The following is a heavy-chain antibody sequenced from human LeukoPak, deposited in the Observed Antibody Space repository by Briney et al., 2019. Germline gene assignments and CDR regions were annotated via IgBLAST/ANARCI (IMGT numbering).Heavy chain of an antibody. CDR3: ARVKDPGGYYYYYYMDV. J-gene: IGHJ6*03. CDR2: INHSGGT. V-gene: IGHV4-34*01. D-gene: IGHD3-16*01. Sequence: GSLRLSCAASGFTFSSYSMNWVRQAPGKGLEWIGEINHSGGTNYNPSLKSRVTISVDTSKNQFSLKLSSVTAADTAMYYCARVKDPGGYYYYYYMDVWGKGTTVTVSS. CDR1: GFTFSSYS.